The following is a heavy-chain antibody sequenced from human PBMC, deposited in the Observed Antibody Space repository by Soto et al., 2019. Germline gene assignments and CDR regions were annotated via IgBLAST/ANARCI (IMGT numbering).Heavy chain of an antibody. V-gene: IGHV3-30*18. J-gene: IGHJ4*02. CDR1: GFTFSSYG. CDR2: ISYDGSNK. D-gene: IGHD2-15*01. Sequence: LRLSCAASGFTFSSYGMHWVRQAPGKGLEWVAVISYDGSNKYYADSVKGRFTISRDNSKNTLYLQMNSLRAEDTAVYYCAKDLGRCSGGSCYDFDYWGQGTLVTVSS. CDR3: AKDLGRCSGGSCYDFDY.